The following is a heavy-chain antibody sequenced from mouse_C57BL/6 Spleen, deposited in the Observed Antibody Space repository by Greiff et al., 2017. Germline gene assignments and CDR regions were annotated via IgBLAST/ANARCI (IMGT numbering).Heavy chain of an antibody. D-gene: IGHD1-1*01. V-gene: IGHV2-2*01. CDR2: IWSGGST. Sequence: QVQLKESGPGLVQPSQSLSITCTVSGFSFTSYGVHWVRQSPGKGLEWLGVIWSGGSTVYNAAFISRLSISKNNSKSQVFFIMNSLQADDTAIHYCGIGRSSWLAYWGQGTLVTVSA. J-gene: IGHJ3*01. CDR1: GFSFTSYG. CDR3: GIGRSSWLAY.